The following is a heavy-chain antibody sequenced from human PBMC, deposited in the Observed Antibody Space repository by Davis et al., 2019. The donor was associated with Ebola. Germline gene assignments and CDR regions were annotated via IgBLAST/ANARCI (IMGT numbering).Heavy chain of an antibody. V-gene: IGHV5-51*01. CDR1: GYSFSNYW. CDR2: IYPGDSDT. CDR3: AAEAGAMAMDY. D-gene: IGHD2-2*01. Sequence: GESLKISCHGSGYSFSNYWVGWVRQMPGKGLEWMGIIYPGDSDTRYSPSFQGQVTISADKSISTAYLQWSSLKASDTAMYYCAAEAGAMAMDYWGQGTLVTVSS. J-gene: IGHJ4*02.